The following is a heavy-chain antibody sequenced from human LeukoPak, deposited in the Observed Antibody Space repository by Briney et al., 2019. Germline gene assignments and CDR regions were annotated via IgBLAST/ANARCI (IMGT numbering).Heavy chain of an antibody. V-gene: IGHV4-39*01. CDR2: FYYPGST. Sequence: KPSETLSLTCTVSGASISSNNYYWDWLRQPPGKGLEWIGSFYYPGSTYYNPSLKSRFTISVDTSKNQFSLKLSSVTAADTAVYYCASPKGSYSQGHYYYCIDVWGKGTTVTISS. J-gene: IGHJ6*03. CDR1: GASISSNNYY. D-gene: IGHD3-10*01. CDR3: ASPKGSYSQGHYYYCIDV.